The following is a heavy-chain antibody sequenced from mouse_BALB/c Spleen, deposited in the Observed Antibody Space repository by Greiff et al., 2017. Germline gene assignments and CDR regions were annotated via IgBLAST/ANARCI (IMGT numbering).Heavy chain of an antibody. J-gene: IGHJ4*01. CDR2: IWAGGST. CDR1: GFSLTSYG. V-gene: IGHV2-9*02. CDR3: ARRENDYDEEVYYAMDY. Sequence: VQLQESGPGLVAPSQSLSITCTVSGFSLTSYGVHWVRQPPGKGLEWLGVIWAGGSTNYNSALMSRLSISKDNSKSQVFLKMNSLQTDDTAMYYCARRENDYDEEVYYAMDYWGQGTSVTVSS. D-gene: IGHD2-4*01.